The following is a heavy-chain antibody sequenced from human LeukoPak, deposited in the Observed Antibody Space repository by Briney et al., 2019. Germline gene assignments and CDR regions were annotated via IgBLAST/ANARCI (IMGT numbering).Heavy chain of an antibody. CDR2: IYHSGSA. J-gene: IGHJ4*02. CDR3: ARDVGTALVTGDY. Sequence: SETLSLTCGVSGGPISSNNWWSWVRQPPGQGLEWIGEIYHSGSANYNPSLKSRVTISVDKSKNQPSLKLISVTAADTAVYYCARDVGTALVTGDYWGQGTLVTVSS. D-gene: IGHD5-18*01. CDR1: GGPISSNNW. V-gene: IGHV4-4*02.